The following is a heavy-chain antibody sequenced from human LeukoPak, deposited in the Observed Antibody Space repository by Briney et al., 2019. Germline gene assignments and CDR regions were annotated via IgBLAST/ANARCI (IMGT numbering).Heavy chain of an antibody. D-gene: IGHD1-20*01. V-gene: IGHV3-23*01. CDR1: GFTFSSYA. CDR3: AKDRITGTPYYFDY. CDR2: ISGSGGST. Sequence: SGGSLRLSCAASGFTFSSYAMSWVRQAPGKGLEWVSGISGSGGSTYYADSVKGRFTISRDNSKNTLYLQMDSLRAEDTAVYYCAKDRITGTPYYFDYWGQGTLVTASS. J-gene: IGHJ4*02.